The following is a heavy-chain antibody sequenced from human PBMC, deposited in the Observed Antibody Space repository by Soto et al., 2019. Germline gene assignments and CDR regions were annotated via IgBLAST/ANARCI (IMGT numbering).Heavy chain of an antibody. CDR1: GGSISSSSYY. Sequence: QLQLQESGPGLVKPSETLSLTCTVSGGSISSSSYYWGWIRQPPGKGLEWIGTIYYTGSTYYNPSLNSRVTISVDTSKNQFSLRLSSVTAADTAFYFCARQSSTSMSARYFDYWGQGTLVTVSS. D-gene: IGHD6-6*01. J-gene: IGHJ4*02. CDR3: ARQSSTSMSARYFDY. CDR2: IYYTGST. V-gene: IGHV4-39*01.